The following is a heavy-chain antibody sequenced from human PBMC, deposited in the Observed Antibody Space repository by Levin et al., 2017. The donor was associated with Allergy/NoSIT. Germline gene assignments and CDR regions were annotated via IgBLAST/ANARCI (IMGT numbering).Heavy chain of an antibody. CDR3: ARGRDGSFDH. D-gene: IGHD5-24*01. V-gene: IGHV3-13*01. Sequence: GGSLRLSCAASGFTFSAYDMHWVRQRIGKGLEWISTFNTAGDTHYPDSVKGRFIIFRDNAKNSLFLQLDNLGTGETAVYYCARGRDGSFDHWGQGTLVTVSS. CDR1: GFTFSAYD. J-gene: IGHJ4*02. CDR2: FNTAGDT.